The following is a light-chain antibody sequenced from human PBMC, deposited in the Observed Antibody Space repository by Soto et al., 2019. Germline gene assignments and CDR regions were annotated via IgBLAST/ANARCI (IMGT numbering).Light chain of an antibody. J-gene: IGKJ1*01. CDR2: KAS. Sequence: DTQMTQSPSTLSASVGDRVIITCRASESISSWLAWYQQKPGKAPKLLIYKASSLEIGVPSRFSGSGSGTEFTLTISSLQPDDFATYYCQQYNTYATFGQGTKVEI. CDR3: QQYNTYAT. V-gene: IGKV1-5*03. CDR1: ESISSW.